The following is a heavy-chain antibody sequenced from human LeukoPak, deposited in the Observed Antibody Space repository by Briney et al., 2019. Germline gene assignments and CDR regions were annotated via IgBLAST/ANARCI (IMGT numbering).Heavy chain of an antibody. D-gene: IGHD3-9*01. J-gene: IGHJ3*02. CDR2: INACNGNS. Sequence: ASVKVSCKASGYTFTSYAMHWVRQAPGQRLGWMGWINACNGNSKYSQKFQGRVTITRDTSASTAYMELSSLRSEDTAVYYCARDILTGPPSAFDIWGQGTMVTVSS. CDR3: ARDILTGPPSAFDI. CDR1: GYTFTSYA. V-gene: IGHV1-3*01.